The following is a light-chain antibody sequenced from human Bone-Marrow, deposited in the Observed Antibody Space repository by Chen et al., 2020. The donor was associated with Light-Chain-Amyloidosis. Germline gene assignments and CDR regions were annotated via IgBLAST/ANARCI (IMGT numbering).Light chain of an antibody. J-gene: IGLJ2*01. Sequence: SYELTQPPSVSVSPGQTASITCSEDDLPTKYAYWYQQKPGQAPVLVIHRDNERPSGISERFSGSSSGTTATLTISGVQAEDEADYHCQSADSSGTYEVIFGGGTKLTVL. CDR1: DLPTKY. V-gene: IGLV3-25*03. CDR3: QSADSSGTYEVI. CDR2: RDN.